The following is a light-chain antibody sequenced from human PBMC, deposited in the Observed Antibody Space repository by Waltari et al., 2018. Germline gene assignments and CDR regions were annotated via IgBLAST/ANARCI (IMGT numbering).Light chain of an antibody. CDR2: DVN. V-gene: IGLV2-14*03. J-gene: IGLJ1*01. Sequence: QSALTQSASVSGSPGQSLTISCTGTSSDVGGYDFVSWYQQHPGNAPKLLIYDVNNRPSGVSNRFSGSKSGNTASRTIAGLQAEDEADYYCSSSTGRRYVFGLGTRVTVL. CDR3: SSSTGRRYV. CDR1: SSDVGGYDF.